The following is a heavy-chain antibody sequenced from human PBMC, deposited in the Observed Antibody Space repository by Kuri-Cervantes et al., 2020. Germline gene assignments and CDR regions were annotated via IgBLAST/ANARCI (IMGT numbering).Heavy chain of an antibody. J-gene: IGHJ4*02. D-gene: IGHD3-9*01. CDR1: GFTFSSYA. CDR3: AKEHYDILTGYPLGLY. Sequence: ETLSLTCAASGFTFSSYAMSWVRQAPGKGLEWVSAISGSGGSTYYADSVKGRFTISRDNSKNTLYLQMNSLRAEDTAVYYCAKEHYDILTGYPLGLYWGQGTLVTVSS. CDR2: ISGSGGST. V-gene: IGHV3-23*01.